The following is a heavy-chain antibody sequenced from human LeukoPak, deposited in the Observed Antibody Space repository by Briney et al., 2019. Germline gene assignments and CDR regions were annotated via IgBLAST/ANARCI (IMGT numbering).Heavy chain of an antibody. CDR2: IHSDGTIT. J-gene: IGHJ2*01. V-gene: IGHV3-74*01. Sequence: GGSLRLSCAASGFTFSSYWMHWVRQAPGKGLVWVAHIHSDGTITTYADSVEGRFTISRDNAHNTLDLQMDGLRAEDTAIYYCARVDSGCFDLWGRGTLVTVSS. CDR1: GFTFSSYW. D-gene: IGHD2-21*01. CDR3: ARVDSGCFDL.